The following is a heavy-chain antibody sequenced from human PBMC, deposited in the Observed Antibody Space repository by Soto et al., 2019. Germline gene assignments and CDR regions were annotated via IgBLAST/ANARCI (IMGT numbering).Heavy chain of an antibody. J-gene: IGHJ1*01. CDR1: RDTFTSSG. Sequence: ASAEASCEASRDTFTSSGISWVRQAPGQGLEWMGWISAYNGNTNYAQKLQGRVTMTTDTSTSTAYMELRSLRSDDTAVYYCARDISGGSRGDFQHWGQGTLVTVSS. CDR2: ISAYNGNT. V-gene: IGHV1-18*01. D-gene: IGHD2-15*01. CDR3: ARDISGGSRGDFQH.